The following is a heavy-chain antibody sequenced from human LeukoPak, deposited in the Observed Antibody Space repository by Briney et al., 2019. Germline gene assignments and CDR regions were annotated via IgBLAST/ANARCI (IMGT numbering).Heavy chain of an antibody. CDR1: GFTYTRYN. D-gene: IGHD6-19*01. CDR2: ISSSSTYI. CDR3: AKGLAVAGTDAFDI. Sequence: GGSLRLSCAASGFTYTRYNMNWVRQASGKGLEWVSSISSSSTYISHADSLKGRFTISRDNAKNSLYLQMNSLRVEDTAVYYCAKGLAVAGTDAFDIWGQGTMVTVSS. J-gene: IGHJ3*02. V-gene: IGHV3-21*01.